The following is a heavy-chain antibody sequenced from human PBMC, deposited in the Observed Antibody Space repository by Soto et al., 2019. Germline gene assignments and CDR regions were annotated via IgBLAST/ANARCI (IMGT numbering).Heavy chain of an antibody. J-gene: IGHJ6*02. CDR3: AKARGSNGMDV. V-gene: IGHV3-30*18. CDR2: ISDDGSNK. CDR1: GFTFRSYG. Sequence: GGSLRLSCAASGFTFRSYGVHWVRQAPGKGLEWVAIISDDGSNKDHADSVKGRFTISRDNPKNTLYLQINSLRAEDTAVYYCAKARGSNGMDVWGQGTTVTVSS. D-gene: IGHD2-15*01.